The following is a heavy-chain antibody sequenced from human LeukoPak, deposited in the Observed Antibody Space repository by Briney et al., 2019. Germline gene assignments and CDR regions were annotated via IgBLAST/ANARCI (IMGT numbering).Heavy chain of an antibody. CDR2: ISWNSGSI. CDR1: GFTFDDYA. D-gene: IGHD1-14*01. CDR3: AKDIGRAIDY. Sequence: PGGSLRLSCAASGFTFDDYAMHWVRQAPGNGLEWVSGISWNSGSIGYADSVKGRFTISRDNAKNSLYLQMNSLRAEDTALYYCAKDIGRAIDYWGQGTLVTVSS. J-gene: IGHJ4*02. V-gene: IGHV3-9*01.